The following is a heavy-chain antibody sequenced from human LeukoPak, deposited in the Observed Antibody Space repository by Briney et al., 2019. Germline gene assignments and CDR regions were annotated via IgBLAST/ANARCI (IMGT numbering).Heavy chain of an antibody. CDR1: GFTFSDYY. V-gene: IGHV3-11*04. Sequence: GGSLRLSCAASGFTFSDYYMSWIRQAPGEGQEWVSYISSGGTTIYYADSVKGRCTISRDNATNSLYLQMKSLRAEDTAVYYCARDRSTVTTWVDYWGQGTLVTVSS. CDR3: ARDRSTVTTWVDY. CDR2: ISSGGTTI. J-gene: IGHJ4*02. D-gene: IGHD4-17*01.